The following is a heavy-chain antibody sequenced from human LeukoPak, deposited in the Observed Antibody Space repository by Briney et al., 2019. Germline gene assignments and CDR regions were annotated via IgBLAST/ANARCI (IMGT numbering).Heavy chain of an antibody. CDR1: GYRFTSYW. CDR2: IYPGDSDT. D-gene: IGHD3-16*02. V-gene: IGHV5-51*01. Sequence: GESLKISCKGSGYRFTSYWIGWVRQMPGKGLEWMGIIYPGDSDTRYSPSSQGQVTISADKSISTAYLQWSSLKASDTAMYYCARPRSTTPYDYVWGSYRSDAFDIWGQGTMVTVSS. J-gene: IGHJ3*02. CDR3: ARPRSTTPYDYVWGSYRSDAFDI.